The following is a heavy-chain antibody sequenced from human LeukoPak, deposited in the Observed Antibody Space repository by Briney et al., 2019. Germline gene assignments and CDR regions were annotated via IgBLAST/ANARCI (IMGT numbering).Heavy chain of an antibody. CDR1: GASITSGRYY. Sequence: SETLSLTCSVYGASITSGRYYWGWMRQAPGQGLEWIGTIHYSGTPTFYNPSLESRVSLFSDTSRNDFSLRLRSVTAADTAVYYCAAGGDDAKAGYWGQGTLVTVSS. V-gene: IGHV4-39*02. J-gene: IGHJ4*02. CDR3: AAGGDDAKAGY. CDR2: IHYSGTPT. D-gene: IGHD3-16*01.